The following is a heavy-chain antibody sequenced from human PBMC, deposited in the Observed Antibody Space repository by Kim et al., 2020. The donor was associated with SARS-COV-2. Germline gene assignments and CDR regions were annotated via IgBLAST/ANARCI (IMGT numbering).Heavy chain of an antibody. CDR2: IDPSDSYT. J-gene: IGHJ6*02. Sequence: GESLKISCKGSGYSFTSYWISWVRQMPGKGLEWMGRIDPSDSYTNYSPSFQGHVTISVDKSISTAYLQWSSLKASDTAMYYCARQGRGGDILTGYRNLNFYYYGMDVWGQGTTVTVSS. CDR1: GYSFTSYW. V-gene: IGHV5-10-1*01. CDR3: ARQGRGGDILTGYRNLNFYYYGMDV. D-gene: IGHD3-9*01.